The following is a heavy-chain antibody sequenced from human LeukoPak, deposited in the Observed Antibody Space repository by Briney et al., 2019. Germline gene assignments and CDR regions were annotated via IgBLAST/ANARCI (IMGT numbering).Heavy chain of an antibody. V-gene: IGHV1-69*04. CDR2: IIPILGIA. D-gene: IGHD2-2*01. Sequence: SVKVSCKASGGTFSSYAISWVRQAPGQGLEWMGRIIPILGIANYAQKFQGRVTITADKSTSTAYMELSSLRSEDTAVYYCARIPQPLNLFDPWGQGTLVTVSS. CDR1: GGTFSSYA. CDR3: ARIPQPLNLFDP. J-gene: IGHJ5*02.